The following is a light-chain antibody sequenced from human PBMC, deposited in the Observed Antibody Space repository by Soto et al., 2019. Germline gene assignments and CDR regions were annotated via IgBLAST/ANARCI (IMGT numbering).Light chain of an antibody. V-gene: IGKV3-11*01. Sequence: EIVLTQSPATLSLSPGERATLSCRASQSISSYLAWYQQKPGQAPRLLIYDASNRATGIPARFSRGGSGTDFTLTISSLESEDFAVYYCQRRRNWPLTFGGGTKVEIE. J-gene: IGKJ4*01. CDR1: QSISSY. CDR2: DAS. CDR3: QRRRNWPLT.